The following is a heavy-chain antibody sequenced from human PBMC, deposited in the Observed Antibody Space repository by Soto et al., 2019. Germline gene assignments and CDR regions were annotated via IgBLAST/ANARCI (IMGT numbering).Heavy chain of an antibody. V-gene: IGHV3-7*01. CDR2: IKRAASEK. D-gene: IGHD3-10*01. CDR3: AIASGYGSRASVNPYLDS. CDR1: GFTYGYYW. J-gene: IGHJ4*01. Sequence: PCWCRRLSWASAGFTYGYYWGIWGRQPPGKGVEWLATIKRAASEKKYGDSVKGHFTMYRDNAKNSVYLQMDSLRAEDTAVYYCAIASGYGSRASVNPYLDSWGHGTLVTVSS.